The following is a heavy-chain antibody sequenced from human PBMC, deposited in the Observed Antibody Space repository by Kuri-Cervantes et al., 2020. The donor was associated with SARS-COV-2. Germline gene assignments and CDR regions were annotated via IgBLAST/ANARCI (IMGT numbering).Heavy chain of an antibody. Sequence: GESLKISCAASGFTFSSYAMSWVRQAPGKGLEWVSAISGSGGSTYYADSVKGRFTISRDNSKNTLYLQMNSLRAEDTAVYYCARVQDYYSNSQFDYWGQGTLVTVSS. CDR2: ISGSGGST. CDR3: ARVQDYYSNSQFDY. D-gene: IGHD4-11*01. V-gene: IGHV3-23*01. J-gene: IGHJ4*02. CDR1: GFTFSSYA.